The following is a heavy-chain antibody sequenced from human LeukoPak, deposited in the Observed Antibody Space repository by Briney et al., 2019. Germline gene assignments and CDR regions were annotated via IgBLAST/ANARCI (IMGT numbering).Heavy chain of an antibody. CDR3: ARLAFCSGGTCPYFFDF. Sequence: ASVKVPCKASGYTFTGYYMHWLRQAPGQGLEWMGWINPNSVATNYAQKFQGRVTMTRDTSISTAYMELSRLSSDDTAVYYCARLAFCSGGTCPYFFDFWGQGTLVTVSS. V-gene: IGHV1-2*02. CDR1: GYTFTGYY. CDR2: INPNSVAT. J-gene: IGHJ4*02. D-gene: IGHD2-15*01.